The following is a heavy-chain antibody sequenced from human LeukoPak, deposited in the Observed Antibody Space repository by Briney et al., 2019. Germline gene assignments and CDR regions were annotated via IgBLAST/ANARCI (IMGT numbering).Heavy chain of an antibody. D-gene: IGHD6-19*01. CDR1: GFTFSSYW. J-gene: IGHJ5*02. CDR2: IKQDGSEK. Sequence: PGGSLRLSCAASGFTFSSYWMSWVRQAPGKGLEWVVNIKQDGSEKYYVDSVKGRFTISRDNAKNSLYLQMNSLRAEDTAVYYCARDFRYLYSSGWYPTLNPWGQGTLGTVSS. V-gene: IGHV3-7*01. CDR3: ARDFRYLYSSGWYPTLNP.